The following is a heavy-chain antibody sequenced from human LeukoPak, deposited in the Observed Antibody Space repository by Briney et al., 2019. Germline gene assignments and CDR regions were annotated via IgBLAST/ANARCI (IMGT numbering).Heavy chain of an antibody. CDR2: ISSSGSTI. Sequence: GGSLRLSCAASGFTFSDYYMSWIRQAPGKGLEWISYISSSGSTIYYADSVKGRFTISRDDAKNSLYLQMNSLRAEDTAVYYCAGRTYYYDSVYYYVSFFDYWGQGALVTVSS. V-gene: IGHV3-11*04. J-gene: IGHJ4*02. CDR3: AGRTYYYDSVYYYVSFFDY. D-gene: IGHD3-22*01. CDR1: GFTFSDYY.